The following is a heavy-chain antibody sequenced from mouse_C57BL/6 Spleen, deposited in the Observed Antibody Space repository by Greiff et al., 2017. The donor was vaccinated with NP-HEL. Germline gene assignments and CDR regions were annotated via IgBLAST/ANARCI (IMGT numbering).Heavy chain of an antibody. CDR2: INPSSGYT. Sequence: QVQLQQSGAELAKPGASVKLSCKASGYTFTSYWMHWVKQRPGQGLEWIGYINPSSGYTKYNQKFKDKATLTADKSSSTAYMQLSSLTYEDSAVYYGARGGYCSSYGGEHYAMDYWGQGTSVTVSS. V-gene: IGHV1-7*01. CDR3: ARGGYCSSYGGEHYAMDY. D-gene: IGHD1-1*01. J-gene: IGHJ4*01. CDR1: GYTFTSYW.